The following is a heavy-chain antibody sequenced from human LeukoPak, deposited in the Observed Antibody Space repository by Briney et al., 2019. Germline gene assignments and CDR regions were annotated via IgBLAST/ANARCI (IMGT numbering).Heavy chain of an antibody. Sequence: GGSLRLSCAASGFTFSSYAMHWVRQSPGRGLEWVAHINSDGSEKNYVDSVKGRFTISRDNARNSQFLQMNSLRAEDTAVYYCASGGGWVFFNWGQGTLVTVSS. CDR3: ASGGGWVFFN. D-gene: IGHD6-19*01. CDR2: INSDGSEK. J-gene: IGHJ4*02. CDR1: GFTFSSYA. V-gene: IGHV3-7*01.